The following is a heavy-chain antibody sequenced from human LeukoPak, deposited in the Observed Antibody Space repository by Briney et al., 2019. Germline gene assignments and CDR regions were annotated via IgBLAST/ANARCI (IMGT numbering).Heavy chain of an antibody. D-gene: IGHD6-19*01. CDR3: ARRSPYSTGWSSYFDY. CDR2: IYRSGTT. V-gene: IGHV4-4*02. CDR1: GGSISSTNW. Sequence: SESLSLTCAVSGGSISSTNWWSWVRQPPGKGLEWIGEIYRSGTTNYKPSLKSRVTISLDKSRNHFSLKLTSVTAADSAVYYCARRSPYSTGWSSYFDYWGQGALVTVSS. J-gene: IGHJ4*02.